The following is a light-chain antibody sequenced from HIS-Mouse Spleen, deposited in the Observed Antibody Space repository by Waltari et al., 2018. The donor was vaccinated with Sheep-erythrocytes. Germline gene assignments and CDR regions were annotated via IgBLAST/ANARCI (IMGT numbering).Light chain of an antibody. CDR2: DDS. CDR3: QVWDSSSDHPYV. V-gene: IGLV3-21*02. Sequence: SYVLTQPPPVSVAPVQTARIPCGGDNLGSNSVHWYQRKAGQAPGLVVYDDSDRPSGIPGRFSGSNSGNTATLTISRVEAGDEADYYCQVWDSSSDHPYVFGTGTKVTVL. J-gene: IGLJ1*01. CDR1: NLGSNS.